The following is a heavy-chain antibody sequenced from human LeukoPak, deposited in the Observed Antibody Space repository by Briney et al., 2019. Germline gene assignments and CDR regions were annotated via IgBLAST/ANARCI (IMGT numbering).Heavy chain of an antibody. D-gene: IGHD3-9*01. V-gene: IGHV7-4-1*02. Sequence: ASVKVSCKASGYTFTSYAMNWVRQAPGQGLEWMGWINTNTGNPTYAQGFTGRFVFSLDTSVSTAYPQISSLKAEDTAVYYCASLYYDILTGSYYFDYWGQGTLVTVSS. CDR1: GYTFTSYA. J-gene: IGHJ4*02. CDR3: ASLYYDILTGSYYFDY. CDR2: INTNTGNP.